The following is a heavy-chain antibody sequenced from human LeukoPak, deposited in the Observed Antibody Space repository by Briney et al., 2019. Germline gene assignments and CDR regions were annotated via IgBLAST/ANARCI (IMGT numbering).Heavy chain of an antibody. V-gene: IGHV4-4*07. J-gene: IGHJ5*02. CDR1: GGSISIYY. CDR2: VYSSGST. D-gene: IGHD6-25*01. Sequence: SETLSLTCTVSGGSISIYYWSWIRQPAGKGLEWIGRVYSSGSTNYNPSLKSRVTISVDTSKNQFSLTLSSVTAADTAVYYCARDSSGDGYSSGYHWGQGTLVTVSS. CDR3: ARDSSGDGYSSGYH.